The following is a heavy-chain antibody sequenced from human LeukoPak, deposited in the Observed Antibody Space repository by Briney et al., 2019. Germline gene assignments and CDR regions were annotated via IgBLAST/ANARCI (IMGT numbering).Heavy chain of an antibody. V-gene: IGHV4-59*12. CDR3: ARRYGSGSYYTTYYYYYMDV. Sequence: SETLSLTCTVSGGSISSYYWSWIRQPPGKGLEWIGYIYYSGSTNYNPSLKSRVTISVDTSKNQFSLKLSSVTAADTAVYYCARRYGSGSYYTTYYYYYMDVWGKGTTVTISS. J-gene: IGHJ6*03. D-gene: IGHD3-10*01. CDR1: GGSISSYY. CDR2: IYYSGST.